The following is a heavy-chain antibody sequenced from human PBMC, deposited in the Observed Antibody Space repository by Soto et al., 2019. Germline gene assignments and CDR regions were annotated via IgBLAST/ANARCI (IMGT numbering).Heavy chain of an antibody. J-gene: IGHJ4*02. CDR1: GGSFSGYY. V-gene: IGHV4-34*01. CDR2: INHSGST. D-gene: IGHD2-15*01. Sequence: SETLSLTCAVYGGSFSGYYWSWIRQPPGKGLEWIGEINHSGSTNYNPSLKSRVTISVDTSKNQFSLKLSSVTAADTAVYYCARGYCSGGSCTQAEFDYWGQGALVTVSS. CDR3: ARGYCSGGSCTQAEFDY.